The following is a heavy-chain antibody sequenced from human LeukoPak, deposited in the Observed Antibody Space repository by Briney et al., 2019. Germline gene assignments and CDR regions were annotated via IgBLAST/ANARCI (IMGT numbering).Heavy chain of an antibody. CDR3: ARERIVGATGFDY. V-gene: IGHV3-21*06. D-gene: IGHD1-26*01. CDR2: ISSSSNDI. J-gene: IGHJ4*02. Sequence: GGSLRLSCAASGFTFSDYAMNWVRQAPGKGLEWVSSISSSSNDIYYADSVKGRFTISRDNAKNSLYLQMNSLRAEDTSVYFCARERIVGATGFDYWGQGALVTVSS. CDR1: GFTFSDYA.